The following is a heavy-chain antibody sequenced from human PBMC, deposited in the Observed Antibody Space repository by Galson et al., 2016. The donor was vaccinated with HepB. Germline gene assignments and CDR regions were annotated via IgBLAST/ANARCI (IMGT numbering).Heavy chain of an antibody. V-gene: IGHV5-51*01. CDR3: ARRRQGFNYGLDV. CDR2: IYPGDSET. CDR1: GYRFTSHY. Sequence: QSGAEVKKPGESLKISCKGSGYRFTSHYIAWVRLMPGKGLEYMGIIYPGDSETRYNPSFQAQVTLSADKSINTAYLHWSSLKASDTAIYYCARRRQGFNYGLDVWGQGTTVTVSS. J-gene: IGHJ6*02.